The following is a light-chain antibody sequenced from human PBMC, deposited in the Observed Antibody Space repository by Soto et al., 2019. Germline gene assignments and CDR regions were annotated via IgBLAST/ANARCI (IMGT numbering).Light chain of an antibody. CDR2: EVN. Sequence: QSALTQPASVSASPGQSITISCTGTSSDVGGHNYVSWYQQYPGKAPKLIIYEVNSRLSGVSSRFSGSKSDNTASLTISGLQADDESDYYCSAYTSGSTLVFGTGTKLTVL. J-gene: IGLJ1*01. V-gene: IGLV2-14*03. CDR3: SAYTSGSTLV. CDR1: SSDVGGHNY.